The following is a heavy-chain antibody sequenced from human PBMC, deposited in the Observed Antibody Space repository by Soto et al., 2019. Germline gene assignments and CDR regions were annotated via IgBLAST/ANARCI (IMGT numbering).Heavy chain of an antibody. Sequence: GGSLRLSCAASGFTFSSYAMSWVRQAPGKGLEWVSAISGTGGSTYYADSVKGRFTISRDNSKNTLFLQMSSLRAEDTAVYYCAKSSGNRIAAVNYYYYMDVWGKGTTVTVSS. CDR3: AKSSGNRIAAVNYYYYMDV. CDR1: GFTFSSYA. J-gene: IGHJ6*03. D-gene: IGHD6-13*01. CDR2: ISGTGGST. V-gene: IGHV3-23*01.